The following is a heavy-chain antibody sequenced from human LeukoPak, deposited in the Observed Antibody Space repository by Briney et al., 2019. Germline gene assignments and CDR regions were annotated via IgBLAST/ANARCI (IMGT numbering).Heavy chain of an antibody. CDR3: ARVGYYYGSGSYRLFDP. CDR1: GYTFTDYY. CDR2: INSNSGGT. J-gene: IGHJ5*02. D-gene: IGHD3-10*01. V-gene: IGHV1-2*02. Sequence: ASVKVSCKASGYTFTDYYMHWVRQAPGQGLEWMGWINSNSGGTNYAQKFQGRVTMTRDTSITTTYMELSRLRSDDTAVYYCARVGYYYGSGSYRLFDPWGQGTLVTVSS.